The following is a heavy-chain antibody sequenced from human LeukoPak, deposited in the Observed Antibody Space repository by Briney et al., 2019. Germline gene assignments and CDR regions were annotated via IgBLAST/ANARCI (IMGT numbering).Heavy chain of an antibody. D-gene: IGHD3-10*01. CDR1: GGSISSYY. V-gene: IGHV4-59*01. J-gene: IGHJ4*02. Sequence: SETLSLTCTVSGGSISSYYWSWIRQPPGKGLEWIGYIYYSGSTNYNPSLKSRVTISVDTSKNQFSLKLSSVTAADTAVYYCARAQGVLWFGESTPYYFDYWGQGTLVTVSS. CDR3: ARAQGVLWFGESTPYYFDY. CDR2: IYYSGST.